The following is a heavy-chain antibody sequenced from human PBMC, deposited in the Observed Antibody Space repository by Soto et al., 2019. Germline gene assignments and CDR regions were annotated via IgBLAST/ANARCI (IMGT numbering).Heavy chain of an antibody. CDR2: ISAYNGNT. Sequence: QVQLVQSGAEVKKPGASVKVSCKASGYTFTSYGISWVRQAPGQGLEWMGWISAYNGNTNYAQKLQGRVTMTTDTSTSTAYMELRSLRADDTAVYYCARGLETIFGVVIAGLDFDYWGQGTLVTVSS. J-gene: IGHJ4*02. CDR1: GYTFTSYG. D-gene: IGHD3-3*01. V-gene: IGHV1-18*01. CDR3: ARGLETIFGVVIAGLDFDY.